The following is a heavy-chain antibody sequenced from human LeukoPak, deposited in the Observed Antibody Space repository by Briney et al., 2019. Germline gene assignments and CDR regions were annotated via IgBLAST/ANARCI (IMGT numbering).Heavy chain of an antibody. CDR2: IYYSGST. D-gene: IGHD3-22*01. Sequence: SETLSLTCAVSGGSISSGGYSWSWIRQPPGKGLEWIGYIYYSGSTYYNPSLKSRVTISVDTSKNQFSLKLSSVTAADTAVYYCATSSGYYPFDYWGQGTLVTVSS. J-gene: IGHJ4*02. V-gene: IGHV4-30-4*07. CDR3: ATSSGYYPFDY. CDR1: GGSISSGGYS.